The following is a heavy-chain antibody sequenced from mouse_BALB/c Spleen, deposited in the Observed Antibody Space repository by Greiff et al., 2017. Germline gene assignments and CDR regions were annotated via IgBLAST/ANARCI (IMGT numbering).Heavy chain of an antibody. CDR3: ARDGYYVLYAMDY. J-gene: IGHJ4*01. V-gene: IGHV3-6*02. CDR1: GYSITSGYY. Sequence: EVKLMESGPGLVKPSQSLSLTCSVTGYSITSGYYWNWIRQFPGNKLEWMGYISYDGSNNYNPSLKNRISITRDTSKNQFFLKLNSVTTEDTATYYCARDGYYVLYAMDYWGQGTSVTVSS. CDR2: ISYDGSN. D-gene: IGHD2-3*01.